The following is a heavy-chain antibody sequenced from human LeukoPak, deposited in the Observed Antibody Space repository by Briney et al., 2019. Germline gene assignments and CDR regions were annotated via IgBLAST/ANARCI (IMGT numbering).Heavy chain of an antibody. Sequence: GGSLRLSCAASGFTFSSYNMNWVRQAPGKGLEWVSSITSGSSYIYYADSVKGRFTISRDNAKNSLYLQMNSLRAEDTAVYYCARDIGQWLVYFDYWGQGTLVTVSS. D-gene: IGHD6-19*01. J-gene: IGHJ4*02. CDR1: GFTFSSYN. CDR2: ITSGSSYI. V-gene: IGHV3-21*01. CDR3: ARDIGQWLVYFDY.